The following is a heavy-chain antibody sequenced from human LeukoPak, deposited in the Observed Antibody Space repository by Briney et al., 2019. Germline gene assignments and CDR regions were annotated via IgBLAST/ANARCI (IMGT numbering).Heavy chain of an antibody. V-gene: IGHV3-23*01. CDR3: AKDCSGGSCYHENIYYYYGMDV. CDR2: ISGSGGST. D-gene: IGHD2-15*01. Sequence: GGSLRLSCAASGFTFSSYSMNWVRQAPGKGLEWVSAISGSGGSTYYADSVKGRFTISRDNSKNTLYLQMNSLRAEDTAVYYCAKDCSGGSCYHENIYYYYGMDVWGQGTTVTVSS. CDR1: GFTFSSYS. J-gene: IGHJ6*02.